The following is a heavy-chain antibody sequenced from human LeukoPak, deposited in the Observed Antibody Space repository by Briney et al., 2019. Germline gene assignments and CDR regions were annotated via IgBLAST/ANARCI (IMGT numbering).Heavy chain of an antibody. Sequence: GGSLRLSCAASAFTFSRSAMSWVRQAPGKGLEWVSVISGGGGITNYADSVKGRFTISRDNSNNTLSLQMNSLRAEDTAVYYCAKGSYSSGWYESDYWGQGTLVTVSS. D-gene: IGHD6-19*01. CDR2: ISGGGGIT. J-gene: IGHJ4*02. V-gene: IGHV3-23*01. CDR3: AKGSYSSGWYESDY. CDR1: AFTFSRSA.